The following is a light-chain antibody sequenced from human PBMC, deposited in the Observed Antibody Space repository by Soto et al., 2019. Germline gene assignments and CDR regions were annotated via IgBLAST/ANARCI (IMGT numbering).Light chain of an antibody. CDR1: SGSIASNY. J-gene: IGLJ2*01. CDR2: EGN. CDR3: QSYDSSTVV. V-gene: IGLV6-57*04. Sequence: LTQPHSVSESPGKTVTISCTRSSGSIASNYVQWYQQRPGSVPTTVIYEGNQRPSGVPDRFSGSTDGSSNSASLPISGLQTEDEADYYCQSYDSSTVVFGGGTKLTVL.